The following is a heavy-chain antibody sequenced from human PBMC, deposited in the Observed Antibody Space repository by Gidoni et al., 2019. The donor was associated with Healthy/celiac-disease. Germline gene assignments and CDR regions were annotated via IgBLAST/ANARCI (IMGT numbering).Heavy chain of an antibody. CDR3: ARLGATYAFDI. J-gene: IGHJ3*02. CDR1: GGSISSSSYY. Sequence: QLQLQESGPGLVKPSETLSLPCTVSGGSISSSSYYWGWIRQPPGKGLEWIGSIYYSGSTYYNPSLKSRVTISVDTSKNQFSLKLSSVTAADTAVYYCARLGATYAFDIWGQGTMVTVSS. CDR2: IYYSGST. V-gene: IGHV4-39*01. D-gene: IGHD1-26*01.